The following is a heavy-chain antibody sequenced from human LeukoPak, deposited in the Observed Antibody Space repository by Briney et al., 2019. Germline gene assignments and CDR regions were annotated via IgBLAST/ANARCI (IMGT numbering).Heavy chain of an antibody. CDR3: ARANPQYYYYGMDV. Sequence: GGSLRLPCAASGFTFSHAWMTWVRQAPGKGLEWVANINQDGSEKYYVDSVKGRFTISRDNAKNSLYLQMNSLRAEDTAVYYCARANPQYYYYGMDVWGQGTTVTVSS. V-gene: IGHV3-7*03. J-gene: IGHJ6*02. CDR1: GFTFSHAW. CDR2: INQDGSEK.